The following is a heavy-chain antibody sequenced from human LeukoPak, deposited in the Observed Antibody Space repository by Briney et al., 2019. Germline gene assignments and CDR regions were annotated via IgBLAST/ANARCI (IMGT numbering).Heavy chain of an antibody. CDR2: ISRTSSDI. D-gene: IGHD2-2*01. J-gene: IGHJ4*02. CDR3: AKDLPAAVD. CDR1: GFSFSSYS. Sequence: GGSLRLSCAPSGFSFSSYSMSWVRQAPGKGLEWISFISRTSSDIYHADSVKGRFTISRDNAKNSLYLQMNSLTAEDTAVYYCAKDLPAAVDWGQGTLVTVSS. V-gene: IGHV3-21*01.